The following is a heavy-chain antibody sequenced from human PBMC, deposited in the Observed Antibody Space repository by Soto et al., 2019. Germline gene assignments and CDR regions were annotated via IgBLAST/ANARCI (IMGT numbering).Heavy chain of an antibody. CDR2: IYHSGST. CDR3: ARAITTLRNNDWFDP. CDR1: GGTISSGGYS. V-gene: IGHV4-30-2*01. J-gene: IGHJ5*02. Sequence: QLQLQESGSGLVKPSQTLSLTCAVSGGTISSGGYSWSWIRQPPGKGLEWIGYIYHSGSTYYNPSLKSRVTISVDRSKNKFSLKLSSVTAADTAVYYCARAITTLRNNDWFDPWGQGTLVTVSS. D-gene: IGHD3-22*01.